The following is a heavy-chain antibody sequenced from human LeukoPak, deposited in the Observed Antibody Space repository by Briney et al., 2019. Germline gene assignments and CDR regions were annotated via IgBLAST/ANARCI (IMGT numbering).Heavy chain of an antibody. Sequence: GGSLRLSCVGSEFTFSSYGMHWVRQAPGKGLEWVAMISYDESHEYFAESVKGRFTISRDNSKNTLYLQMNSLRVEDTAVYFCAKERGVRGYCSSTNCNRAFDYWGRGALVTVSS. V-gene: IGHV3-30*18. J-gene: IGHJ4*02. D-gene: IGHD2-2*01. CDR2: ISYDESHE. CDR3: AKERGVRGYCSSTNCNRAFDY. CDR1: EFTFSSYG.